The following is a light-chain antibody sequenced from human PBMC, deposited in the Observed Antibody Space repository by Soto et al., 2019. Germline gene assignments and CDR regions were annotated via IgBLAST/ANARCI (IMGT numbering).Light chain of an antibody. CDR3: VAWDDSLNGHV. J-gene: IGLJ1*01. CDR2: VND. Sequence: QAVLTQPPSASGTPGQRVTISCSGGSSNMGTNTVSWYQQVPGTAPKVLIYVNDQRPPGVPDRFSGSNSGTSASLAISGLQPEDEADYYCVAWDDSLNGHVFGTGTKLTVL. V-gene: IGLV1-44*01. CDR1: SSNMGTNT.